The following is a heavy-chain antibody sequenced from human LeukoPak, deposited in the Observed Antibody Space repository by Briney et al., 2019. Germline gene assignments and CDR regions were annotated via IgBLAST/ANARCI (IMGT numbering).Heavy chain of an antibody. CDR2: IWPDGSNE. D-gene: IGHD2-15*01. CDR1: GFAFKTYS. Sequence: GGSLRLSCEAAGFAFKTYSMHWVRQAPGKGLEWVAAIWPDGSNEYYVNSVKGRFFISRDNSKNTLYLQMNSLRVDDTAVYYCAKAARAENAFDIWGQGTMVTVSS. V-gene: IGHV3-33*06. CDR3: AKAARAENAFDI. J-gene: IGHJ3*02.